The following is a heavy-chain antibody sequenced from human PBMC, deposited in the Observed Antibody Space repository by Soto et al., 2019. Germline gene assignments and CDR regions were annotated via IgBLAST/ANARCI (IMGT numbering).Heavy chain of an antibody. Sequence: GGSLRLSCAASGFTFSSHNMNWVRQAPGKGLEWVSHISSSSRTIYYAEYVKGRFTTSRDNAKNSLYLQMNSLRAEDTAVYYFARDPRYCSSATCYGFEYWGRGTLVTVSS. V-gene: IGHV3-48*01. CDR2: ISSSSRTI. D-gene: IGHD2-2*01. CDR1: GFTFSSHN. J-gene: IGHJ4*02. CDR3: ARDPRYCSSATCYGFEY.